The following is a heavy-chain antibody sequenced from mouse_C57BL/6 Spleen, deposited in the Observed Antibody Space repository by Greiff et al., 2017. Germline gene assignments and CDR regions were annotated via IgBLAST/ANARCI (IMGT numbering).Heavy chain of an antibody. CDR1: GYTFTSYW. CDR3: ARGSTMITYYAMDD. Sequence: QVQLQQPGAELVRPGSSVKLSCKASGYTFTSYWMHWVKQRPIQGLEWIGNIDPSDSDTHYNQKFKDKATLTVDKSSSTAYMQLSSLTSEDSAVYYCARGSTMITYYAMDDWGQGTSVTVSS. V-gene: IGHV1-52*01. CDR2: IDPSDSDT. D-gene: IGHD2-4*01. J-gene: IGHJ4*01.